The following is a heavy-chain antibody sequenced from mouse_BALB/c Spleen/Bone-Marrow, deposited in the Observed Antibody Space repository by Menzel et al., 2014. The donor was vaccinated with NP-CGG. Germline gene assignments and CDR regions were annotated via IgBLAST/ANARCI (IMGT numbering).Heavy chain of an antibody. D-gene: IGHD2-10*02. Sequence: EVKLMESGGGLVQPGGSRKLSCAASGFTFGSFGMHWVRQAPEKGLEWVAYISSGSSTIYYADTVKGRFTISRDNPKNTLFLQMTSLRSEDTAMYYCAREYGNCWFAYWGQGTLVTVSA. CDR2: ISSGSSTI. V-gene: IGHV5-17*02. J-gene: IGHJ3*01. CDR3: AREYGNCWFAY. CDR1: GFTFGSFG.